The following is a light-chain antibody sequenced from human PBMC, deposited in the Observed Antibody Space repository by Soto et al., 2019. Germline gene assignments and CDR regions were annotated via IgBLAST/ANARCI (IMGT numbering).Light chain of an antibody. CDR3: QQYDNWPRT. Sequence: EIVMTQSPATLSVSPGERATLSCWASQSVSSNLAWYQQKSGQAPRLLMYGASTRATGIPARFSGSGSGSEFTLTISSLQSEDFTVYYCQQYDNWPRTVGQGTQVDI. J-gene: IGKJ1*01. CDR2: GAS. V-gene: IGKV3-15*01. CDR1: QSVSSN.